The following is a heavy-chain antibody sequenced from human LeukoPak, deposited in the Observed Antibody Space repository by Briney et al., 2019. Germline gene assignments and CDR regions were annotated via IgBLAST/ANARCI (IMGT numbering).Heavy chain of an antibody. CDR2: ISNSGGST. V-gene: IGHV3-23*01. CDR3: AKRGTSYDILTGYSGFDP. D-gene: IGHD3-9*01. CDR1: GFTFSSYA. Sequence: GGSLRLSCAASGFTFSSYAMSWVRQAPGKGLKGVSAISNSGGSTYYADSVKGRFTITRDNSKNRLYLQMNSLRAEDTAIYYCAKRGTSYDILTGYSGFDPWGQGTLVTVSS. J-gene: IGHJ5*02.